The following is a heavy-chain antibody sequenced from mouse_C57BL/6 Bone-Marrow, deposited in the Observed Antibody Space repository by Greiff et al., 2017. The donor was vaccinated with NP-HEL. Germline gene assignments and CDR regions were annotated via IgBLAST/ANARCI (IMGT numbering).Heavy chain of an antibody. CDR2: IHPNSGST. V-gene: IGHV1-64*01. Sequence: VQLKQPGAELVKPGASVKLSCKASGYTFTSYWMHWVKQRPGQGLEWIGMIHPNSGSTNYNEKFKSKATLTVDKSSSTAYMQLSSLTSEDSAVYYCARAKYYTPFDYWGQGTTLTVSS. CDR3: ARAKYYTPFDY. D-gene: IGHD2-12*01. J-gene: IGHJ2*01. CDR1: GYTFTSYW.